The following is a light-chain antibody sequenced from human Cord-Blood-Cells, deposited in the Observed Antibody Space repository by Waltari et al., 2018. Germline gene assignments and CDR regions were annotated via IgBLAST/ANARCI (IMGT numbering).Light chain of an antibody. V-gene: IGKV4-1*01. CDR1: QSVLYSPNNKNY. CDR2: WAS. J-gene: IGKJ2*01. Sequence: DILMNQSPDSLAVSLGARAAIQCKSTQSVLYSPNNKNYLAWYQQKPGQPPNLLIYWASTGESGVPDRFSGSGSGTDFTLTISGLQADDVAVYYCQQYYSTPHTFGQGTKLVIK. CDR3: QQYYSTPHT.